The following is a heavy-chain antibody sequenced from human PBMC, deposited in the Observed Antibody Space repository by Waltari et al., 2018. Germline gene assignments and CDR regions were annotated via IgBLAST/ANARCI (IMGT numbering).Heavy chain of an antibody. CDR2: ISGSGGST. CDR3: AKDKARQLGYYYYGMDV. D-gene: IGHD6-13*01. V-gene: IGHV3-23*01. J-gene: IGHJ6*02. CDR1: GFTFSSYA. Sequence: QLLESGGGLVQPGGSLRLSCAASGFTFSSYAMSWVRQAPGKGLEWVSAISGSGGSTYYADSVKGRFTISRDNSKNTLYLQMNSLRAEDTAVYYCAKDKARQLGYYYYGMDVWGQGTTVTVSS.